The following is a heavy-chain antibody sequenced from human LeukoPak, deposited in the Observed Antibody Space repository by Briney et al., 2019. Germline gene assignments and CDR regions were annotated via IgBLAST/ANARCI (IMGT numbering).Heavy chain of an antibody. J-gene: IGHJ4*02. Sequence: GGSLRLSCAASGFTFSSYGMHWVRQAPGKGLEWVSAISGSGGSTYYADSVKGRFTISRDNSKNTLYLQMNSLRAEDTAVYYCAKDPGLRYFDWLSPDYWGQGTLVTVSS. CDR1: GFTFSSYG. CDR3: AKDPGLRYFDWLSPDY. CDR2: ISGSGGST. V-gene: IGHV3-23*01. D-gene: IGHD3-9*01.